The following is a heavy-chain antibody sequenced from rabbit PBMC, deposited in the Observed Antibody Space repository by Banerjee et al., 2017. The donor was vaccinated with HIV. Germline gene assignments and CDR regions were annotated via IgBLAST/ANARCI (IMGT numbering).Heavy chain of an antibody. V-gene: IGHV1S40*01. Sequence: QSLEESGGGLVQPEGSLTLTCTASGFSFSSGYDMCWVRQAPGKGLEWIGCIDTGRGSTYYASWAKGRFPISKTSSTTVTLQMTSLTAADTATYFCASKVVAGVYFNLWGPGTLVTVS. J-gene: IGHJ4*01. CDR1: GFSFSSGYD. D-gene: IGHD4-1*01. CDR3: ASKVVAGVYFNL. CDR2: IDTGRGST.